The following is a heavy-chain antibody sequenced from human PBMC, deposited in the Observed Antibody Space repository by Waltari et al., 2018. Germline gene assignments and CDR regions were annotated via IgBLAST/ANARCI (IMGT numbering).Heavy chain of an antibody. D-gene: IGHD3-22*01. CDR3: ASQPDYYDSSGYSDY. Sequence: QVQLQESGPGLVKPSETLSLTCAVSGYSISSGYYWGWIRQPPGKGLEWIGSIYHSGSTYYNPSRKSRVTISVDTSKNQFSLKLSSVTAADTAVYYCASQPDYYDSSGYSDYWGQGTLVTVSS. J-gene: IGHJ4*02. V-gene: IGHV4-38-2*01. CDR2: IYHSGST. CDR1: GYSISSGYY.